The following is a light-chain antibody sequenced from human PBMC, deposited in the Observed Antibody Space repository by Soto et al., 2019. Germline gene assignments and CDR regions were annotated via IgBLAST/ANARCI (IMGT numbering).Light chain of an antibody. Sequence: QSVLTQPPSVSGPPGQRVTMSCSGGRSNIAINGVNWYQHHPGTAPKLLIHSNNLRPSGVPDRFSGSKSGTSASLAISELQSEDEATYYCATWDDSLNGVVFGGGTKLTVL. CDR1: RSNIAING. CDR3: ATWDDSLNGVV. V-gene: IGLV1-44*01. J-gene: IGLJ3*02. CDR2: SNN.